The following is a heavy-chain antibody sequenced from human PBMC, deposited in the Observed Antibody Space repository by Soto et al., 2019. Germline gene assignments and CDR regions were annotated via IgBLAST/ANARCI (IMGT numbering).Heavy chain of an antibody. Sequence: SVKVSCKASGGTFSSYSISWVLQAPGEGLEWMGGIIPIFGTANYAQKFQGRVTITADESTSTAYMELSSLRSEDTAVYYCAREEGYCSGGSCYRGWFDPWGQGTLVTVSS. CDR3: AREEGYCSGGSCYRGWFDP. CDR1: GGTFSSYS. D-gene: IGHD2-15*01. V-gene: IGHV1-69*13. CDR2: IIPIFGTA. J-gene: IGHJ5*02.